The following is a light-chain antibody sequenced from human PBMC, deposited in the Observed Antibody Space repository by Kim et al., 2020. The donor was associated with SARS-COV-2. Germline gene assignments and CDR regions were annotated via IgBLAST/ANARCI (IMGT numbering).Light chain of an antibody. Sequence: SSELTQDPAVSVALGQTVRIKCQGDSLRLYYASWYQQKPGQAPLLVIYDRDNRPSGIPDRFSGSTAGNTASLTITGARAEDEADYYCTSRDSSGHRLMFGGGTQLTVL. CDR1: SLRLYY. CDR2: DRD. V-gene: IGLV3-19*01. J-gene: IGLJ3*02. CDR3: TSRDSSGHRLM.